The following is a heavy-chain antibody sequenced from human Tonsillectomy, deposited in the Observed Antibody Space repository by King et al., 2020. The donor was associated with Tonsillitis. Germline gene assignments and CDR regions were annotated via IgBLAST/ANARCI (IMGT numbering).Heavy chain of an antibody. CDR3: ARGDVYCSTTSCPNWFDP. Sequence: VQLQQWGAGLLKPSETLSLTCAVYGGSFSGYYWSWIRQPPGKGLEWIGEINHSGSTNYNPSLKSRVTISVDTSKKHFSLKLSSVTAVDTAVYYCARGDVYCSTTSCPNWFDPWGQGTLVTVSS. CDR2: INHSGST. CDR1: GGSFSGYY. V-gene: IGHV4-34*01. J-gene: IGHJ5*02. D-gene: IGHD2-2*01.